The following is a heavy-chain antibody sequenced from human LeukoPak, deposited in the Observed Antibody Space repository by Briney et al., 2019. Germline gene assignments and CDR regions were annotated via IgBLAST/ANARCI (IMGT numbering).Heavy chain of an antibody. CDR2: INPSDATT. CDR3: ARGPTDMDFDY. CDR1: GYTFTKSDY. Sequence: ASVKVSCKSSGYTFTKSDYIHWVRQAPGQGLEWMGIINPSDATTFYAQKFQGRVTLTRDTSTNTVFMELSSLRSDDTAVFYCARGPTDMDFDYWGQGSLVTVSS. J-gene: IGHJ4*02. V-gene: IGHV1-46*01.